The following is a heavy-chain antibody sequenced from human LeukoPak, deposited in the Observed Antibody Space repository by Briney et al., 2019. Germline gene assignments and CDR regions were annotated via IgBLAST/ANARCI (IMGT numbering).Heavy chain of an antibody. V-gene: IGHV3-23*01. CDR2: ITGSGGGT. J-gene: IGHJ4*02. D-gene: IGHD3-22*01. CDR1: GFTFSSYA. CDR3: AKVFGYDSSGYYYVGGRYFDY. Sequence: PGGSLRLSCAASGFTFSSYAMSWVRQAPGKGLEWVSAITGSGGGTYYADSVKGRFTISRDNSKNTLYLQMNSLRAEDTAVYYCAKVFGYDSSGYYYVGGRYFDYWGQGTLVTVSS.